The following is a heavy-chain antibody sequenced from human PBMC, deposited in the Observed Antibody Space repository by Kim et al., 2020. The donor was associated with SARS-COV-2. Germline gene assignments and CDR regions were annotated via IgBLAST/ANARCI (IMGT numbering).Heavy chain of an antibody. D-gene: IGHD3-16*01. V-gene: IGHV5-51*01. CDR3: ARSAGPYDYYFDY. J-gene: IGHJ4*02. Sequence: RYSPSFHGQVTISVDKSTTTAYLQWSSLKASDTAMYYCARSAGPYDYYFDYWGQGTLVTVSS.